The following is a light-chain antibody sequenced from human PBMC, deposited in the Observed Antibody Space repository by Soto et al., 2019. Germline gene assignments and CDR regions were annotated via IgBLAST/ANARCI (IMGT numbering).Light chain of an antibody. V-gene: IGKV1-33*01. J-gene: IGKJ4*01. Sequence: DIQMTQSPSSLSASVGDRVTISCQASEDISNYLNWYQQKPGKAPKILIYDTSVLEAAVPSRFIGGGSGTHFTLTITNLQAEDVGTYYCQKFDSLPLTFGGGTNVDIK. CDR2: DTS. CDR3: QKFDSLPLT. CDR1: EDISNY.